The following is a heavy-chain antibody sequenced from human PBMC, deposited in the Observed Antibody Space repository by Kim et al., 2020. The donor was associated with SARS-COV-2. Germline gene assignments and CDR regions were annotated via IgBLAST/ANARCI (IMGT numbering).Heavy chain of an antibody. D-gene: IGHD2-2*01. CDR2: IYHSGST. Sequence: SETLSLTCAVSGGSISSSNWWSWVRQPPGKGLEWIGEIYHSGSTNYNPSLKSRVTISVDKSKNQFSLKLSSVTAADTAVYYCARVIVGGPPPRGRKHYYYYYGMDVWGQGTTVTVSS. V-gene: IGHV4-4*02. CDR1: GGSISSSNW. J-gene: IGHJ6*02. CDR3: ARVIVGGPPPRGRKHYYYYYGMDV.